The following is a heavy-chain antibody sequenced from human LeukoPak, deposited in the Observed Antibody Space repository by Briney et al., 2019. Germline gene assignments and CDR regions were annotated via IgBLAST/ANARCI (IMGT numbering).Heavy chain of an antibody. CDR1: GYSISSGYY. Sequence: PSETLSLTWAVSGYSISSGYYWGWIRQPPGKGLEWIGSIYHSGSTYYNPSLKSRVTISVDTSKNQFSLKLSSVTAADTAVYYCARHTARLGAWDWFDPWGQGTLVTVSS. D-gene: IGHD3-9*01. CDR3: ARHTARLGAWDWFDP. V-gene: IGHV4-38-2*01. CDR2: IYHSGST. J-gene: IGHJ5*02.